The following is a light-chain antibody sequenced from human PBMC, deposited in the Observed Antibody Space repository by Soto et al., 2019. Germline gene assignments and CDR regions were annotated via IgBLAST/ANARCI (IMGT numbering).Light chain of an antibody. V-gene: IGKV3-20*01. Sequence: EIVLTQSPCTLSLSPGERATLSCRASQSVSSSYLAWYQQKPGQAPRLLIYGASSRATGIPDRFSGSGSGTDFTLTISRLEPEDFAVYYCQQCSSSPLTFGGGTKVDIK. J-gene: IGKJ4*01. CDR3: QQCSSSPLT. CDR1: QSVSSSY. CDR2: GAS.